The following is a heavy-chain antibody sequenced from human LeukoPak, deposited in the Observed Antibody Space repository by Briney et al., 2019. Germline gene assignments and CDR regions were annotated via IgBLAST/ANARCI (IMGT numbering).Heavy chain of an antibody. CDR2: INPSGGST. CDR1: GYTFTSYY. J-gene: IGHJ4*02. Sequence: ASVKVSCKASGYTFTSYYMHWVRQAPGQGLEWMGIINPSGGSTSYAQKFQGRVTMTRDMSTSTVYMELSSLRSEDTAVYYCARDGPQRDRNGEFDYWGQGTLVTVSS. V-gene: IGHV1-46*01. D-gene: IGHD2-8*01. CDR3: ARDGPQRDRNGEFDY.